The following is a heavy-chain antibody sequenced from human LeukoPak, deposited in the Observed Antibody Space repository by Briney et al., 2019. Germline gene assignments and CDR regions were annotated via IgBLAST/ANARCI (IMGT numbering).Heavy chain of an antibody. CDR2: IYTSGST. CDR3: AKGMSLLYGDYSHPFDI. J-gene: IGHJ3*02. D-gene: IGHD4-17*01. CDR1: GGSISSYY. Sequence: PSETLSLTCTVSGGSISSYYWSWIRQPAGKGLEWIGRIYTSGSTNYNPSLKSRVTMSVDTSKNQFSLKLSSVTAADTAVYYCAKGMSLLYGDYSHPFDIWGQGTMVTVSS. V-gene: IGHV4-4*07.